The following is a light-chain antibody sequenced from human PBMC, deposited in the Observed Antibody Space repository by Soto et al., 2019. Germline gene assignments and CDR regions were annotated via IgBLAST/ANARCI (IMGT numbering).Light chain of an antibody. CDR1: QTLSSW. CDR3: QQYNGYPLT. CDR2: DVS. J-gene: IGKJ4*01. Sequence: DIQMTQSPSTLSASVGDRVTITCRASQTLSSWLAWYQQKPGKAPELLIYDVSSLASGVPSRFSGSGSGTEFTLTISSLQPDYFATYYCQQYNGYPLTFGGGTKVDIK. V-gene: IGKV1-5*01.